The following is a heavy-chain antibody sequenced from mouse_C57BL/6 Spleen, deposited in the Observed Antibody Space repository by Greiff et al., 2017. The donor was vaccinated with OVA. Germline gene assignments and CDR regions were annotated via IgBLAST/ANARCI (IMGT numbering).Heavy chain of an antibody. D-gene: IGHD2-14*01. V-gene: IGHV5-4*01. CDR3: ARDQATIGWYFDV. CDR1: GFTFSSYA. CDR2: ISDGGSYT. Sequence: EVKLVESGGGLVKPGGSLKLSCAASGFTFSSYAMSWVRQTPEKRLEWVATISDGGSYTYYPDNVKGRFTISRDNAKNNLYLQMSHLKSEDTAMYYCARDQATIGWYFDVWGTGTTVTVSS. J-gene: IGHJ1*03.